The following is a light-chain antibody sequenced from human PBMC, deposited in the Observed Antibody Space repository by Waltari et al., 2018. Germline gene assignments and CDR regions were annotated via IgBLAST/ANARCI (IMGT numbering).Light chain of an antibody. CDR2: EVS. J-gene: IGLJ2*01. CDR3: SSYTTSTSYVV. Sequence: QSALPQPASVSGSPGQSITISCTGTSSDVGIYRFVSWYQQHPGKAPKLMIYEVSNRPSGVSNRFSGSKSGNTASLTISGLQAEDEADYYCSSYTTSTSYVVFGGGTKLTVL. V-gene: IGLV2-14*01. CDR1: SSDVGIYRF.